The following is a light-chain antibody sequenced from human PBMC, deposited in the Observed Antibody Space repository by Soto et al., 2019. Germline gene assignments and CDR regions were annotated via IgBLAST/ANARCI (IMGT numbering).Light chain of an antibody. V-gene: IGKV4-1*01. J-gene: IGKJ3*01. CDR2: WAS. CDR3: QQYYSTLSFT. CDR1: QSVLYSSNNKNY. Sequence: DIVMTQSPDSLAVSLGERATINCKSSQSVLYSSNNKNYLAWYQQKPGQPPKLLIYWASTRESGVPDRFSGSGSGPDFTLTISSLQAEDVAVYYCQQYYSTLSFTFGPGTKVDIK.